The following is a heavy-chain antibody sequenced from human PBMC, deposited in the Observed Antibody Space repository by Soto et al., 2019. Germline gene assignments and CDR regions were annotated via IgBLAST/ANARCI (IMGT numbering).Heavy chain of an antibody. CDR2: IYYSGTS. CDR3: ARHAIGVVVPAAIRN. V-gene: IGHV4-39*01. D-gene: IGHD2-15*01. CDR1: GGSIGSSSYY. J-gene: IGHJ4*02. Sequence: PSETLSLTCVVSGGSIGSSSYYWDWIRQPPGKGLEWIGTIYYSGTSNYNPSLKSRVTMSVDTSRNQFSLKLSSVTAADTAVYYCARHAIGVVVPAAIRNWGQGSLVTVPQ.